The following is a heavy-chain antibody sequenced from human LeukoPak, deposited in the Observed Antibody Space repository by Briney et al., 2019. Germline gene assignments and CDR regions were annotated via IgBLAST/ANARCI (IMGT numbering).Heavy chain of an antibody. V-gene: IGHV4-38-2*02. CDR3: ARDLRYSYGQSNWFDP. Sequence: PETLSLTCAVSGYSIISGYYWGWIRQPPGKGLEGIGGIYHIGSTYYNPSLKSRVTISVDTSKNQFSLKLSSVTAADTAVYYCARDLRYSYGQSNWFDPWGQGTLVTVSS. J-gene: IGHJ5*02. CDR1: GYSIISGYY. CDR2: IYHIGST. D-gene: IGHD5-18*01.